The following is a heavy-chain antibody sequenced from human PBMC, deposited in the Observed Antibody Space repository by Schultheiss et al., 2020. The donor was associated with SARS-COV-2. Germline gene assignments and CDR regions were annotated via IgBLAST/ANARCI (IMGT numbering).Heavy chain of an antibody. CDR3: ARRSIPGIAVAGTAPRMDV. CDR1: GGSISSSSYY. Sequence: SETLSLTCTVSGGSISSSSYYWGWIRQPPGKGLEWIGSIYYSGSTYYNPSLKSRVTISVDTSKNQFSLKLSSVTAADTAVYYCARRSIPGIAVAGTAPRMDVWGQGTTVTVSS. J-gene: IGHJ6*02. D-gene: IGHD6-19*01. V-gene: IGHV4-39*01. CDR2: IYYSGST.